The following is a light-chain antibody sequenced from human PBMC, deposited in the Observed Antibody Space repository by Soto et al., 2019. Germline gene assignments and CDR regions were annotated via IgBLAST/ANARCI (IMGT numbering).Light chain of an antibody. CDR2: DVT. CDR3: ASYASSNTVL. Sequence: QSVLTQPASVSGSPGQSITISCTGTSSYIGGYNYVSWYQQHPGKAPKLMIYDVTYRPSGVSNRFSASKSGNTASLTISGLQAEDEADYYCASYASSNTVLFGGGT. CDR1: SSYIGGYNY. V-gene: IGLV2-14*03. J-gene: IGLJ2*01.